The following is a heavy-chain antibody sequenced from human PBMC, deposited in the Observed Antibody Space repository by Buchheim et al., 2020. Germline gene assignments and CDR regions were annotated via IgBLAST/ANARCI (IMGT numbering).Heavy chain of an antibody. V-gene: IGHV3-30-3*01. J-gene: IGHJ6*02. CDR3: ARDSSPASPGITGTTTPLYYYYYGMDV. Sequence: QVQLVESGGGVVQPGRSLRLSCAASGFTFSSYAMHWVRQAPGKGLEWVAVISYDGSNKYYADSVKGRFTISRDNSKNTLYLQMNSLRAEDTAVYYCARDSSPASPGITGTTTPLYYYYYGMDVWGQGTT. D-gene: IGHD1-7*01. CDR2: ISYDGSNK. CDR1: GFTFSSYA.